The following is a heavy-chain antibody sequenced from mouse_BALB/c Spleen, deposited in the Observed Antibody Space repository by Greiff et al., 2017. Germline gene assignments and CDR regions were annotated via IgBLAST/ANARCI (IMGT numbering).Heavy chain of an antibody. J-gene: IGHJ3*01. D-gene: IGHD2-2*01. CDR2: INPSSGYT. CDR1: GYTFTSYT. Sequence: QVQLQQSGAELARPGASVKMSCKASGYTFTSYTMHWVKQRPGQGLEWIGYINPSSGYTNYNQKFKDKATLTADKSSSTAYMQLSSLTSEDSAVYYCARDGYDPAWFAYWGQGTLVTVSA. CDR3: ARDGYDPAWFAY. V-gene: IGHV1-4*01.